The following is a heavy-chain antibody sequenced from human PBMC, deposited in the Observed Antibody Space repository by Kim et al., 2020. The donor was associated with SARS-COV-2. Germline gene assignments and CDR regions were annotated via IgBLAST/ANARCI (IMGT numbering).Heavy chain of an antibody. D-gene: IGHD5-18*01. J-gene: IGHJ4*02. V-gene: IGHV3-23*01. CDR2: ISGSGGST. CDR3: AKVIGFGYSYGTFDY. Sequence: GGSLRLSCAASGFTFSSYAMSWVRQAPGKGLEWVSAISGSGGSTYYADSVKGRFTISRDNSKNTLYLQMNSLRAEDTAVYYCAKVIGFGYSYGTFDYWGQGTLVTVSS. CDR1: GFTFSSYA.